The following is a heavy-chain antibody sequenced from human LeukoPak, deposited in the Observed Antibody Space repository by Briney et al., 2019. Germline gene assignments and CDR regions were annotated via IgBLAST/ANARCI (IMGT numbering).Heavy chain of an antibody. CDR2: IIPIFGTA. CDR3: ARDLTIFGVVIISYYGMDV. J-gene: IGHJ6*02. CDR1: GGTFSSYA. Sequence: EASVKVSCKASGGTFSSYAISWVRQAPGQGLEWMGGIIPIFGTANYAQKFQGRVTITADESTSTAYMELSSLRSEDTAVYYCARDLTIFGVVIISYYGMDVWGQGTTVTVSS. V-gene: IGHV1-69*13. D-gene: IGHD3-3*01.